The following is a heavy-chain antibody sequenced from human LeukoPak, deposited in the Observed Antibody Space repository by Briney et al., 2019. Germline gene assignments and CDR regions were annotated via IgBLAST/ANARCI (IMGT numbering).Heavy chain of an antibody. CDR3: ARDGGYSGSYGDS. D-gene: IGHD1-26*01. CDR1: GFTFSSYN. J-gene: IGHJ4*02. CDR2: IDSSSSTI. V-gene: IGHV3-48*01. Sequence: PGGSLRLSCAASGFTFSSYNMNWVRQAPGKGLEWVSYIDSSSSTIYYADSVKGRFTISRDNAKNSLYLQMNSLRAEDTAEYYCARDGGYSGSYGDSWGQGTLVTVSS.